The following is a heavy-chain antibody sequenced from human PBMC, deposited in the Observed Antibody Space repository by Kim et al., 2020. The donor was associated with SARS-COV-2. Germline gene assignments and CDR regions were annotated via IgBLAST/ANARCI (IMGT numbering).Heavy chain of an antibody. CDR3: ARERLYDFWSGYPDS. CDR1: GFTFSSYW. Sequence: GGSLRLSCAASGFTFSSYWMSWVRQAPGKGLEWVANTKQDGSEKYYMDSVRGRFTIARDNAKNSLYLQMNSLRAEDTAVYYCARERLYDFWSGYPDSWGQGTLITVSS. D-gene: IGHD3-3*01. CDR2: TKQDGSEK. V-gene: IGHV3-7*03. J-gene: IGHJ4*02.